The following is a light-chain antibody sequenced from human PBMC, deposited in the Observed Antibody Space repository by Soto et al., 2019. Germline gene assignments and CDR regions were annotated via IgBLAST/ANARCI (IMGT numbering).Light chain of an antibody. CDR2: ANN. CDR1: RPSIGSNH. Sequence: QSVLTQPPSASGTPGQRVTISCSGSRPSIGSNHVYWYQQLPGMAPKLLIDANNQRPSEVPDRFSASKSGTSASLVISGRRSEDEAEYYCAAWHDSLSGVIFGGGTTHTVL. J-gene: IGLJ2*01. CDR3: AAWHDSLSGVI. V-gene: IGLV1-47*02.